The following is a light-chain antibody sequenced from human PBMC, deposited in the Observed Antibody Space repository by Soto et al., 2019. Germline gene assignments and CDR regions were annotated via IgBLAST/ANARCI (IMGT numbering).Light chain of an antibody. CDR1: SSNIGNNY. V-gene: IGLV1-47*01. CDR2: RNN. J-gene: IGLJ1*01. Sequence: QSVLTQAPSASGTPGQRVTISCSGTSSNIGNNYVYWYQQFPGTAPKILIYRNNQRPSGVPDRFSGSKSGTSASLAISGLRSEDEADYYCAAWEDNLSVLFGTGTKLTVL. CDR3: AAWEDNLSVL.